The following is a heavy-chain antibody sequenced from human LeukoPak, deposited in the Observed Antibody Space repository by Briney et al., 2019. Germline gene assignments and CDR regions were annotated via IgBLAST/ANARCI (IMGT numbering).Heavy chain of an antibody. CDR1: GFSLSDHY. CDR3: ARVVTMVRGVYDDYFDY. D-gene: IGHD3-10*01. J-gene: IGHJ4*02. Sequence: AGGSLRLSCAASGFSLSDHYIDWVRQAPGKGLEWVANIKQDGSEKYYVDSVKGRFTISRDNAKNSLYLQMNSLRAEDTAVYYCARVVTMVRGVYDDYFDYWGQGTLDTVSS. CDR2: IKQDGSEK. V-gene: IGHV3-7*01.